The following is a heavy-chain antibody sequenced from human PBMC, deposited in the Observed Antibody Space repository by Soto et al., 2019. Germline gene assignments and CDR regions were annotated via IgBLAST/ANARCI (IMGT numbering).Heavy chain of an antibody. CDR1: GFTFSSYG. Sequence: GGSLRLSCAASGFTFSSYGMHWVRQAPGKGLEWVAVISYDGSNKYYADSVKGRFTISRDNSKNTLYLQMNSLRAGDTAVYYCAKGSYYYGSGSSLLDPWGQGTLVTVSS. V-gene: IGHV3-30*18. J-gene: IGHJ5*02. CDR3: AKGSYYYGSGSSLLDP. CDR2: ISYDGSNK. D-gene: IGHD3-10*01.